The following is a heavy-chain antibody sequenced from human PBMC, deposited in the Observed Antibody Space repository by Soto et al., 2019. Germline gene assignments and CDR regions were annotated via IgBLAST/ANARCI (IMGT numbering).Heavy chain of an antibody. CDR3: ARQGMYYYDSSGYYYSPYYFDY. V-gene: IGHV4-39*01. Sequence: QLQLQESGPGLVKPSETLSLTCTVSGGSISSSSYYWGWIRQPPGKGLEWIGSIYYSGSTYYNPSLKSRVTISVDTSKNQFSLKLSSVTAADTAVYYCARQGMYYYDSSGYYYSPYYFDYWGQGTLVTVSS. CDR1: GGSISSSSYY. D-gene: IGHD3-22*01. J-gene: IGHJ4*02. CDR2: IYYSGST.